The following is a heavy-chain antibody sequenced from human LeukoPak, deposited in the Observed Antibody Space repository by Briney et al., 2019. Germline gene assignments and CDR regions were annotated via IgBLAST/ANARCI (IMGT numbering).Heavy chain of an antibody. CDR1: GHSIINSYY. Sequence: SETLSLTCTVSGHSIINSYYWGWIRQPLGKGLEWIGSIYHTGSTYYNPSLKSRVTISIDTSKNQFSLRLKSVTAADTAVYYCARAVDSSAFSSFQHWGRGALVTVSS. D-gene: IGHD3-22*01. CDR2: IYHTGST. CDR3: ARAVDSSAFSSFQH. J-gene: IGHJ1*01. V-gene: IGHV4-38-2*02.